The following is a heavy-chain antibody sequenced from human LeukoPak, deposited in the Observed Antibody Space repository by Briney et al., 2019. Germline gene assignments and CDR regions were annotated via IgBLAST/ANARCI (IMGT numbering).Heavy chain of an antibody. V-gene: IGHV4-61*01. CDR2: IYYSGST. CDR1: GVSVSSGSYY. Sequence: PSETLSLTCSVSGVSVSSGSYYWSWIRRPLGKGLEWIGYIYYSGSTNYNPSLKSRVTILVDTSKNQFSLKLSSVTAADTAVYYCARYIVGAIDYWGQGTLVTVS. D-gene: IGHD1-26*01. J-gene: IGHJ4*02. CDR3: ARYIVGAIDY.